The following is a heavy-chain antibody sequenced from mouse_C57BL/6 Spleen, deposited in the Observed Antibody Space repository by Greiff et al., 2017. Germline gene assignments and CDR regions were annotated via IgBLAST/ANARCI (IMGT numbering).Heavy chain of an antibody. CDR1: GYTFTSYW. CDR2: IDPSDSYT. CDR3: ARYYYGSSPDY. Sequence: VQLQQSGAELVKPGASVKLSCKASGYTFTSYWMQWVKQRPGQGLEWIGEIDPSDSYTNYNQKFKGKATLTVDTSSSTAYMQLSSLTSEDSAVYYCARYYYGSSPDYWGQGTTLTVSS. D-gene: IGHD1-1*01. V-gene: IGHV1-50*01. J-gene: IGHJ2*01.